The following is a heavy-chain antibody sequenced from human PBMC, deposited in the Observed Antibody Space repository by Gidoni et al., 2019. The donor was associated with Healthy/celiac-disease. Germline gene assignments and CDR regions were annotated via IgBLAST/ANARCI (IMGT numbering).Heavy chain of an antibody. CDR2: ISYDGSNK. CDR3: AKGPGLLWFGEEGY. CDR1: GFTFSSYG. D-gene: IGHD3-10*01. J-gene: IGHJ4*02. Sequence: QVQLVESGGGVVQPGRSLRLSWAASGFTFSSYGMHWVRQAPGKGLEWVAVISYDGSNKYYADSVKGRFTISRDNSKNTLYLQMNSLRAEDTAVYYCAKGPGLLWFGEEGYWGQGTLVTVSS. V-gene: IGHV3-30*18.